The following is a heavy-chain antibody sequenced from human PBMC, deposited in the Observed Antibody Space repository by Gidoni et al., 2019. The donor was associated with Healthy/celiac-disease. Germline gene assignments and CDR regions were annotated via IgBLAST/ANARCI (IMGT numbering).Heavy chain of an antibody. CDR1: WVSVSRNSAA. CDR3: ARDPRGIPGYYYYGMDV. D-gene: IGHD3-16*01. CDR2: TYYRSKWYN. J-gene: IGHJ6*02. V-gene: IGHV6-1*01. Sequence: QVQMQQPGPGLVKPSQTLSLTCAIPWVSVSRNSAAWNWIRQSPSGGLEWLGRTYYRSKWYNDYAVSVKSRITINPDTSKNQISLQLNSVTPEDTAVYYCARDPRGIPGYYYYGMDVWGQGTTVTVSS.